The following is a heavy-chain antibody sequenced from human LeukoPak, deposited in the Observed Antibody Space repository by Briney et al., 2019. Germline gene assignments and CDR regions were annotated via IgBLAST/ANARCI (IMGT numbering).Heavy chain of an antibody. J-gene: IGHJ4*02. V-gene: IGHV1-2*06. CDR2: INPNSGGT. CDR3: ARDPSYYYDSSGYPAGY. CDR1: GYTFTGYY. Sequence: ASVKVSCKASGYTFTGYYMHWVRQAPGQGLEWMGRINPNSGGTNYAQKFQGRVTMTRDTSISTAYMELSRLRSDDTAVYYCARDPSYYYDSSGYPAGYWGQGTLVTASS. D-gene: IGHD3-22*01.